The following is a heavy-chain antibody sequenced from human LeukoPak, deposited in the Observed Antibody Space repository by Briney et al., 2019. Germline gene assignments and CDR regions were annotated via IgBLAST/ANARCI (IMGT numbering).Heavy chain of an antibody. CDR3: VRAEGTDSLNYYGMDV. D-gene: IGHD2-8*02. CDR2: ISSSGSTI. V-gene: IGHV3-48*03. J-gene: IGHJ6*02. CDR1: GFTFSNYE. Sequence: GGSLRLSCAASGFTFSNYEMNCVRQAPGKGLEWVSYISSSGSTIYYADSVKGRFTISRDNAKNSLYLQMNSLRAEDTAVYYCVRAEGTDSLNYYGMDVWGQGTTVTVSS.